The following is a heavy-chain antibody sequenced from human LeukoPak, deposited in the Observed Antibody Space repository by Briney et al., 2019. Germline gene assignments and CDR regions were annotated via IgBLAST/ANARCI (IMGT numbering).Heavy chain of an antibody. CDR1: GFTFSSYG. J-gene: IGHJ4*02. CDR3: AKIRVDAYVSPNDY. CDR2: ISYDGSNQ. D-gene: IGHD2-21*01. V-gene: IGHV3-30*18. Sequence: GGSLRLSCAASGFTFSSYGMHWVRQAPGKGLEWVAIISYDGSNQYYADSVKGRFTISRDNSKNTLFLRMNSLRAEDTAVYYCAKIRVDAYVSPNDYWGQGTLVTVSS.